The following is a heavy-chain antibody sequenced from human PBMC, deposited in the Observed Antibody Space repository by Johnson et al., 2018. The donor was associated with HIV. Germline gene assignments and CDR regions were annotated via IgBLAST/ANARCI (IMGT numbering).Heavy chain of an antibody. Sequence: VQLVESGGGLIQPGGSLRLSCAVSGFTFDDYGMNWVRQAPGKGLEWVSGLNWNGGYAAYADSVKGRFTISRDNAKNSLYLHMNSLRAEDTAVYYCAKDLRRYSSSRDAFDIWGQGTMVTVSS. CDR3: AKDLRRYSSSRDAFDI. CDR2: LNWNGGYA. CDR1: GFTFDDYG. D-gene: IGHD6-6*01. V-gene: IGHV3-20*04. J-gene: IGHJ3*02.